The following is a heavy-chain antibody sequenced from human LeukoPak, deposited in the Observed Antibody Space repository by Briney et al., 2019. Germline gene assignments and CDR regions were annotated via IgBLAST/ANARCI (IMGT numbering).Heavy chain of an antibody. CDR1: GFTFSSYA. J-gene: IGHJ5*02. CDR3: ARDLGYGDYDP. Sequence: GRSLRLSCAASGFTFSSYAMHWVRQAPGKGLEWVAVISYDGSNKYYADSVKGRFTISRDSSKNTLYLQMNSLRAEDTAVYYCARDLGYGDYDPWGQGTLVTVSS. V-gene: IGHV3-30*04. D-gene: IGHD4-17*01. CDR2: ISYDGSNK.